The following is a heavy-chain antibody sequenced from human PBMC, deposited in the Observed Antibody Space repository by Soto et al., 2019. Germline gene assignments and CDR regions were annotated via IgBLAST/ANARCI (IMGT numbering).Heavy chain of an antibody. Sequence: QVQLVESGGGLVKPGGSLRLSCAASGFTFSDSYMSWIRQAPGKGLEWISYITFSGNTVYYADSLKGRFTISRDNAKKSLDLQMNRLRAEDTAVYYCARVSWREKYGMDVWGQGTTVTVSS. V-gene: IGHV3-11*01. CDR3: ARVSWREKYGMDV. J-gene: IGHJ6*02. CDR2: ITFSGNTV. CDR1: GFTFSDSY.